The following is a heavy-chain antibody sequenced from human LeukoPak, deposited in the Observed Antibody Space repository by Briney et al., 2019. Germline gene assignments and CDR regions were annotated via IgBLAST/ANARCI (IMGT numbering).Heavy chain of an antibody. V-gene: IGHV3-11*01. CDR2: ISNTGRNT. J-gene: IGHJ4*02. Sequence: PGGSLRLSCATSGFTLTDYYMSWVRQAPGKGLEWVSYISNTGRNTYDAESVKGRFTISRDNARKSLYLQMNSLRVEDTAMYYCVKDFDGSGPGHWGQGTLVTVSS. CDR1: GFTLTDYY. CDR3: VKDFDGSGPGH. D-gene: IGHD4-23*01.